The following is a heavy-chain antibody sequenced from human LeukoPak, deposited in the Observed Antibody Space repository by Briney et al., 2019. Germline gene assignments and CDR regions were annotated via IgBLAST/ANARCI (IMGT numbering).Heavy chain of an antibody. CDR3: ARGDFDY. CDR1: GITVSTNN. Sequence: GGSLRLSCAASGITVSTNNMSWVRQAPGKGLEWVSIAFSDGRTFYADSVKGRFTISRDSSKNTVFLQMNSLRAEDTAVYYCARGDFDYWGQGTLVTVSS. V-gene: IGHV3-53*01. J-gene: IGHJ4*02. CDR2: AFSDGRT.